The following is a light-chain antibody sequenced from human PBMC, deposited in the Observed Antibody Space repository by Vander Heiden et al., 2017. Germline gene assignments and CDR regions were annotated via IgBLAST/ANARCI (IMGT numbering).Light chain of an antibody. CDR1: QSVARSY. V-gene: IGKV3-20*01. J-gene: IGKJ4*01. Sequence: EIVLTQSPGTLSLSPGERVTLSCRASQSVARSYLAWYQQKPGQAPRLLIYATSTRASGIPDRFSGNGSETDFSLTISRLEPEDFAVYYCQQDVSSPITFGGGTKVDIK. CDR3: QQDVSSPIT. CDR2: ATS.